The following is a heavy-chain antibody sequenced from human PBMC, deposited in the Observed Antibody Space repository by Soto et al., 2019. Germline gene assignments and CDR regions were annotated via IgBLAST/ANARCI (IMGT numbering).Heavy chain of an antibody. J-gene: IGHJ6*04. V-gene: IGHV3-33*01. CDR2: IWYDGSNK. D-gene: IGHD1-1*01. Sequence: PGGSLRLSCAASGFTFSSYGMHWVRQAPGKGLEWAAVIWYDGSNKYYADSVKGRFTISRDNSKNTLYLQMNSLRAEDTAVYYCARAGKPEYYYYGMDVWGEGTTVTVYS. CDR1: GFTFSSYG. CDR3: ARAGKPEYYYYGMDV.